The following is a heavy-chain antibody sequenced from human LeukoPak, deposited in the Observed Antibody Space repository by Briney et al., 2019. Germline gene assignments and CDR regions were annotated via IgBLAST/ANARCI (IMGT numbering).Heavy chain of an antibody. CDR2: IYTSGRT. D-gene: IGHD6-13*01. CDR1: VGSISSYY. CDR3: AGVPTRPDNIAAAGTFDY. V-gene: IGHV4-4*07. Sequence: SETLSLTCTVSVGSISSYYWSCMRQPAGKGLEWIGRIYTSGRTNYNPSLKSRVTMSVDKCKNQFSRKLSSVTAADTGVYYCAGVPTRPDNIAAAGTFDYWGQGTLVTVSS. J-gene: IGHJ4*02.